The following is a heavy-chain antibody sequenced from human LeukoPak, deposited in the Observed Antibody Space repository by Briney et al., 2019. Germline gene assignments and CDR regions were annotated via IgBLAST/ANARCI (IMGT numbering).Heavy chain of an antibody. V-gene: IGHV3-33*01. CDR2: IWYDGSNK. D-gene: IGHD5-12*01. Sequence: LRGVSLRLSCAASGFTFSSYGMHGVRQAPDKGLEWVAVIWYDGSNKYYADSVKGRFTISRDNSKNTLYLQMNSLRAEDTAVYYCARDPEEMATTNYFDYWGQGTLVTVSS. CDR3: ARDPEEMATTNYFDY. CDR1: GFTFSSYG. J-gene: IGHJ4*02.